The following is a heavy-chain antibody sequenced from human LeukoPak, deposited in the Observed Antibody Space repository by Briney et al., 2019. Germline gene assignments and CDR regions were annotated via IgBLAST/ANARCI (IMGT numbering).Heavy chain of an antibody. CDR1: VGTFSSYA. CDR3: AIQAAGNTYYYYGMDV. J-gene: IGHJ6*02. Sequence: GSSVKVSCKASVGTFSSYAISWVRQAPGQGLEWMGRIIPILGIANYAQKFQGRVTITADKSTSTAYMELSSLRSEDTAVYYCAIQAAGNTYYYYGMDVWGQGTTVTVSS. V-gene: IGHV1-69*04. CDR2: IIPILGIA. D-gene: IGHD6-19*01.